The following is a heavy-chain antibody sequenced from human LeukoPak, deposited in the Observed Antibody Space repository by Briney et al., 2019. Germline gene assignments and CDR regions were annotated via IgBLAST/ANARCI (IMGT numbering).Heavy chain of an antibody. J-gene: IGHJ4*02. CDR2: LHYSGST. D-gene: IGHD2-15*01. CDR3: ARYEAGGSALDS. Sequence: SETLSLTCTVSGGSISSGDYYWSWIRQPPGKGLDWIGYLHYSGSTSYNPSLKSRVTISVDTSKNQFSLKLSSVTAADTAVYYCARYEAGGSALDSWGQGTLVTVSS. V-gene: IGHV4-61*08. CDR1: GGSISSGDYY.